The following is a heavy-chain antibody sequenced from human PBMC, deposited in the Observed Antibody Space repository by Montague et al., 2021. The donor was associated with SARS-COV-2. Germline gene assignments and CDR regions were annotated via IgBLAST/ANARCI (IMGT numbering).Heavy chain of an antibody. CDR3: ARDIAVAGLFDY. Sequence: TLSLTCTVSGGSISSGSYYWSWIRQPAGKGLEWIGRISISGGTNYXPSLKSRVTISVDTSKNQFSLKLSSVTAADTAVYYCARDIAVAGLFDYWGQGTLVTVSS. CDR2: ISISGGT. CDR1: GGSISSGSYY. V-gene: IGHV4-61*02. D-gene: IGHD6-19*01. J-gene: IGHJ4*02.